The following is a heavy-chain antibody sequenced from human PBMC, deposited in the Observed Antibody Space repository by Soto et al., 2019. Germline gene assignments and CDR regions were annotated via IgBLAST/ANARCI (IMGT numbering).Heavy chain of an antibody. V-gene: IGHV3-23*01. CDR1: GFTFSSYA. CDR3: AKDRDSSGWGGYIHH. Sequence: GGSLRLSCAASGFTFSSYAMSWVRQAPGKGLEWVSAISGSGGSTYYADSVKGRFTISRDNSKNTLYLQMNSLRAEDTAVYYCAKDRDSSGWGGYIHHGGQGTLVTVSS. J-gene: IGHJ1*01. D-gene: IGHD6-19*01. CDR2: ISGSGGST.